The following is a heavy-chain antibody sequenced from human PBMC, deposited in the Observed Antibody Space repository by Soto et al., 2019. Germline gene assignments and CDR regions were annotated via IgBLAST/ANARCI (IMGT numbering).Heavy chain of an antibody. CDR2: ISSDGGIE. J-gene: IGHJ4*02. CDR1: GFSFSSHS. V-gene: IGHV3-30-3*01. CDR3: AREVVTTKWYFDN. D-gene: IGHD1-1*01. Sequence: QEQVMESGGGVVQPGGSMRLSHVTSGFSFSSHSMHWFRQAPGKGQEWVAVISSDGGIEVYAESVKGRFTISRDNFKNTLYLQMNSLRSEDTAVYYCAREVVTTKWYFDNWGQGVLVTVSS.